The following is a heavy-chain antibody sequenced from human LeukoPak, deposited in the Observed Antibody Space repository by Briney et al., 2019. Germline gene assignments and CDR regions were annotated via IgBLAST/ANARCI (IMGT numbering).Heavy chain of an antibody. D-gene: IGHD3-3*01. J-gene: IGHJ4*02. CDR1: GFSFNDFG. CDR2: ISHDGSNQ. V-gene: IGHV3-30*03. CDR3: ASGITYYDFWSGRDY. Sequence: GGSLRLSCAASGFSFNDFGMHWVRQAPGKALEWVAVISHDGSNQHYADSVMGRFSVSRDSSKNTVYLQMNSLRAEDTAVYYCASGITYYDFWSGRDYWGQGTLVTVSS.